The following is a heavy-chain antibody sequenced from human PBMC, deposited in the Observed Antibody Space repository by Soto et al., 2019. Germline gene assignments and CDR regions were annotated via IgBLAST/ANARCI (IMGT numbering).Heavy chain of an antibody. V-gene: IGHV4-30-4*01. J-gene: IGHJ6*02. D-gene: IGHD4-4*01. CDR3: ARVGGNYDGLGFSYYYYGMDV. CDR1: GGSISSGDYY. Sequence: SETLSLTCTVSGGSISSGDYYWSWIRQPPGKGLELIGYIYYSGSTYYNPSLKSRVTISVDTSKNQFSLKLSSVTAADTAVYYCARVGGNYDGLGFSYYYYGMDVWGQGTTVTVSS. CDR2: IYYSGST.